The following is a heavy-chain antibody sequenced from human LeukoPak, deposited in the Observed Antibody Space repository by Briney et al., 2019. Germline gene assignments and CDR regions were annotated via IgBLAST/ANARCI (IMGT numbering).Heavy chain of an antibody. D-gene: IGHD1-26*01. V-gene: IGHV1-69*13. Sequence: GASVKVSCKASGGTFSSYAISWVRQAPGQGLEWMGGIIPIFGTANYAQKFQGRVTITADESTSTAYMELSSLRSEDTAVYYCAREEWELRGYYFDYWGQGTLVTVSS. CDR1: GGTFSSYA. J-gene: IGHJ4*02. CDR2: IIPIFGTA. CDR3: AREEWELRGYYFDY.